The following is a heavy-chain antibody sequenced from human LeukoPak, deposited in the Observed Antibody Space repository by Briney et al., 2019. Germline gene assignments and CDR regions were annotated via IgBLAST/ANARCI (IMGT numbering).Heavy chain of an antibody. J-gene: IGHJ4*02. CDR1: GFTFSDYY. CDR2: ISSSGSTI. CDR3: ARENIAAAGVFDY. D-gene: IGHD6-13*01. Sequence: PGGSLRLSCAASGFTFSDYYMSWIRQARGKGLEWVSYISSSGSTIYYADSVKGRFTISRDNAKNSLYLQMNSLRAEDTAVYYCARENIAAAGVFDYWGQGTLVTVSS. V-gene: IGHV3-11*01.